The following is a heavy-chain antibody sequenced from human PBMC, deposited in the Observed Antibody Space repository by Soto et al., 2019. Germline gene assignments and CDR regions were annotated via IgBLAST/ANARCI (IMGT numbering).Heavy chain of an antibody. CDR2: ISGSGGST. D-gene: IGHD3-3*01. J-gene: IGHJ6*02. Sequence: GGSLRLSCAASGFTFSSYAMSWVRQAPGKGLEWVSAISGSGGSTYYADSVKGRFTISRDNSKNTLYLQMNSLRAEDTAVYYCAKDTYDFWSGILYYYGMDVWGQGTTVTVSS. V-gene: IGHV3-23*01. CDR1: GFTFSSYA. CDR3: AKDTYDFWSGILYYYGMDV.